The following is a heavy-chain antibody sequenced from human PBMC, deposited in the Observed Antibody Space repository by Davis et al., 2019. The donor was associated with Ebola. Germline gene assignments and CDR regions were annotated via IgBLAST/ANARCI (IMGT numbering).Heavy chain of an antibody. CDR1: GFTFSSYA. CDR2: ISGSGGST. D-gene: IGHD6-19*01. CDR3: AKSGGWTWYFDL. J-gene: IGHJ2*01. Sequence: GESLKISCAASGFTFSSYAMSWVRQAPGKGLEWVSVISGSGGSTYYADSVKSRFTISRDNSKNTLYLQMNSLRAEDTAVYYCAKSGGWTWYFDLWGRGTLVTVSS. V-gene: IGHV3-23*01.